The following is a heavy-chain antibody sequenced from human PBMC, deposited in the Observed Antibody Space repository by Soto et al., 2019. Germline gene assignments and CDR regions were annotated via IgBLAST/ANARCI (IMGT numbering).Heavy chain of an antibody. Sequence: PSETLSLTCTVSGGSVSSGGYYWSWIRQHPGKGLEWIGYIYYSGSTYYNPSLKSRVTISVDTSKNQFSLKLSSVTAADTAVYYCARAVPIAAAGTKLDPWGQGTLVTVSS. V-gene: IGHV4-31*03. J-gene: IGHJ5*02. CDR2: IYYSGST. D-gene: IGHD6-13*01. CDR3: ARAVPIAAAGTKLDP. CDR1: GGSVSSGGYY.